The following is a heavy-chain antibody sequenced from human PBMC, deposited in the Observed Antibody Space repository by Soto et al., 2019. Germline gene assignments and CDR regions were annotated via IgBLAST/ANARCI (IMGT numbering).Heavy chain of an antibody. CDR3: AREAYGDYYLDH. J-gene: IGHJ4*02. CDR1: EYTFIGYF. Sequence: QVQLVQSGAEVKKPGASVKVSCRAAEYTFIGYFIYWVRQAPGQGLEWMGWINPNTGDTNYSQKFQDRVAMTRNTSINTAYMDLSRLRSDDTAIYYCAREAYGDYYLDHWGQGTLVTVSS. V-gene: IGHV1-2*02. D-gene: IGHD4-17*01. CDR2: INPNTGDT.